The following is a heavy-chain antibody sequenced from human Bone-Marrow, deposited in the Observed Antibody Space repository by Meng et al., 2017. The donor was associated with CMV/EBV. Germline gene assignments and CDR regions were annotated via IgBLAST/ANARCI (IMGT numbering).Heavy chain of an antibody. D-gene: IGHD2-2*02. J-gene: IGHJ4*02. CDR2: IRYDGSNK. V-gene: IGHV3-30*02. CDR1: GFTFSSYG. CDR3: ARAHCSSTSCYRWGFAY. Sequence: GESLKISCAASGFTFSSYGMHWVRQAPGKGLEWVAFIRYDGSNKYYADSVKGRFTISRDNSKNTLYLQMNSLRAEDTAVYYCARAHCSSTSCYRWGFAYWGQGKLVHVSS.